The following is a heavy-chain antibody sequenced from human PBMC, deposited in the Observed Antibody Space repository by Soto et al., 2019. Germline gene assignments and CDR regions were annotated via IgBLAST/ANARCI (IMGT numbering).Heavy chain of an antibody. CDR2: ISAYNGNT. D-gene: IGHD6-19*01. CDR1: GYTFTSYG. J-gene: IGHJ5*02. Sequence: ASVKVSCKASGYTFTSYGISWVRQAPGQGLEWMGWISAYNGNTNYAQKLQGRVTMTTDTSTSTAYMELRSLRSDDTAVYYCASDGDSSGWYWFDPWGQGTLVTVSS. CDR3: ASDGDSSGWYWFDP. V-gene: IGHV1-18*01.